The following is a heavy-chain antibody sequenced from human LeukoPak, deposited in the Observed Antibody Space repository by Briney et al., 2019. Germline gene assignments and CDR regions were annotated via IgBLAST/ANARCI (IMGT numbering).Heavy chain of an antibody. Sequence: GGSLRLSCAASGFTFSSYAMSWVRQAPGKGLEWVSAISGSGGSTYYADSVKGRFTISRDNSKNTLYLQMNSLRAEDTAVYYCARDGDGYSSRGYYFDYWGQGTLVTVSS. CDR3: ARDGDGYSSRGYYFDY. J-gene: IGHJ4*02. D-gene: IGHD6-13*01. V-gene: IGHV3-23*01. CDR2: ISGSGGST. CDR1: GFTFSSYA.